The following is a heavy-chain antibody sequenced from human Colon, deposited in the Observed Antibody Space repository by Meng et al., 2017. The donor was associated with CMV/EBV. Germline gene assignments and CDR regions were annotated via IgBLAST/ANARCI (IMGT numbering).Heavy chain of an antibody. J-gene: IGHJ5*02. V-gene: IGHV3-30*03. CDR1: GFTVSCCA. Sequence: GESLKISCAASGFTVSCCAMHWVRQAPGKGLGWVAIIAYDGRHKYYADSVKGRFTISRDNSKNTLYLQMNSLRGKDTAVYYCATPFGGLSGTPLDAWGQGTLVTVSS. CDR2: IAYDGRHK. CDR3: ATPFGGLSGTPLDA. D-gene: IGHD3-10*01.